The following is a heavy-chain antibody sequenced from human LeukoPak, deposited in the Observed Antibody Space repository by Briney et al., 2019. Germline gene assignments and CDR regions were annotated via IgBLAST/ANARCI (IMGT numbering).Heavy chain of an antibody. CDR2: ISYDGSKK. D-gene: IGHD3-10*01. CDR1: GFTVSRHG. Sequence: GRSLRLSCAASGFTVSRHGMHWVRQAPGKGLGWMAFISYDGSKKYYADSVKGRFTISRDNSKNTLYLQMKTLRAEDTAVYYCAKDPSDLGGSGSYNYFDCWGQGTLVTVSS. V-gene: IGHV3-30*18. J-gene: IGHJ4*02. CDR3: AKDPSDLGGSGSYNYFDC.